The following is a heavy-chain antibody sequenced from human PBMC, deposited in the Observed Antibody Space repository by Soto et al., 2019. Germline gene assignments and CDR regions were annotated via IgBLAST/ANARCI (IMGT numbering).Heavy chain of an antibody. Sequence: LPETLSLTCTVSVGSISSYYWSWIRQPPGKGLEWIGYIYYSGSTNYNPSLKSRLTMSVDTSKNQFSLKLSSVTAADTAVYYCARDRGWAGSYDAFDIWGQGTKVTVSS. J-gene: IGHJ3*02. V-gene: IGHV4-59*01. CDR1: VGSISSYY. D-gene: IGHD1-26*01. CDR3: ARDRGWAGSYDAFDI. CDR2: IYYSGST.